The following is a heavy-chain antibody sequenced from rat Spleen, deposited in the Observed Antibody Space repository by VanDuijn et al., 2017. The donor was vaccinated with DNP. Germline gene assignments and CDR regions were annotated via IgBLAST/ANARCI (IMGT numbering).Heavy chain of an antibody. J-gene: IGHJ4*01. CDR1: GFTFSDYY. CDR3: ARLGATVAPMDA. D-gene: IGHD1-3*01. Sequence: EVQLVESGGGLVQPGRSLKLSCAASGFTFSDYYMTWVRQAPTKGLEWVASINHDGNNIYYRDSVKDRFTISRDNAENTVYLQMNSLKSEDTATYYCARLGATVAPMDAWGQGTSVTVSS. CDR2: INHDGNNI. V-gene: IGHV5-22*01.